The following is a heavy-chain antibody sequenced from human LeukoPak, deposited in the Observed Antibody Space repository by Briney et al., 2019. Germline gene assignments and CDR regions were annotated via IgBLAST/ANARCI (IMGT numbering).Heavy chain of an antibody. V-gene: IGHV1-46*01. J-gene: IGHJ4*02. CDR1: GHTFTGYY. CDR2: INPSGGST. CDR3: AIGFNYYDSSGYYLSHFDY. Sequence: ASVTVSCKASGHTFTGYYMHWVRQAPGQGLEWMGWINPSGGSTSYAQKFQGRVTMTRDMSTSTVYMELSSLRSEDTAVYYCAIGFNYYDSSGYYLSHFDYWGQGTLVTVSS. D-gene: IGHD3-22*01.